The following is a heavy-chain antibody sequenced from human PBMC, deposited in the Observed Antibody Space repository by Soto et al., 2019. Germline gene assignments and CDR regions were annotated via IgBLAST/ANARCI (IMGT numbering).Heavy chain of an antibody. D-gene: IGHD6-6*01. Sequence: QVQLVQSGAEVKKPGSSVKVSCKASGGTFSSYAISWVRQAPGQGLEWMGGIIPIFGTANYAQKFQGRVTITADESTSRAYMEVSSLRSEDTAVYYCASPHRWYRSSPKNPSYYYYYGMDVWGQGTTVTVSS. CDR2: IIPIFGTA. CDR1: GGTFSSYA. CDR3: ASPHRWYRSSPKNPSYYYYYGMDV. J-gene: IGHJ6*02. V-gene: IGHV1-69*01.